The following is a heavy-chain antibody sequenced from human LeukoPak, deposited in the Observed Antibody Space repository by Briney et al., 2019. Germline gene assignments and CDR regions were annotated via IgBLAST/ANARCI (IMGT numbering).Heavy chain of an antibody. Sequence: ASVKVSCKAPGYTFTSYGISWVRQAPGQGLEWMGWISAYNGNTNYAQKLQGRVTMTTDTSTSTAYMELRSLRSDDTAVYYCARVVTVVTSRYFDYWGQGTLVTVSS. CDR2: ISAYNGNT. CDR1: GYTFTSYG. D-gene: IGHD4-23*01. V-gene: IGHV1-18*01. CDR3: ARVVTVVTSRYFDY. J-gene: IGHJ4*02.